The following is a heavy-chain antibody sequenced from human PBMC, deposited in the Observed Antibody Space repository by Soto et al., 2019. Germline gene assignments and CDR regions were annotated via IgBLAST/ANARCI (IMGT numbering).Heavy chain of an antibody. Sequence: GGSLRLSCAASGFTFNRHSMGWVRQAPGKGLEWVSAINDRGTTTYYADSVKGRFTISRDNSKNTLFLQMNSLRAEDTALYYCAKDVEASSWLDFDYWGLGTLVTVS. CDR3: AKDVEASSWLDFDY. D-gene: IGHD2-2*01. CDR2: INDRGTTT. J-gene: IGHJ4*02. V-gene: IGHV3-23*01. CDR1: GFTFNRHS.